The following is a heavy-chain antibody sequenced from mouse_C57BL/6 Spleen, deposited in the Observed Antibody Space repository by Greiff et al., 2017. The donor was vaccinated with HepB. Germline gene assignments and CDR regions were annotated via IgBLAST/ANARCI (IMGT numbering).Heavy chain of an antibody. V-gene: IGHV5-4*01. CDR2: ISDGGSYT. J-gene: IGHJ1*03. D-gene: IGHD4-1*01. CDR3: ARAPELGRGYFDV. CDR1: GFTFSSYA. Sequence: EVQRVESGGGLVKPGGSLKLSCAASGFTFSSYAMSWVRQTPEKRLEWVATISDGGSYTYYPDNVKGRFTISRDNAKNNLYLQMSHLKSEDTAMYYCARAPELGRGYFDVWGTGTTVTVSS.